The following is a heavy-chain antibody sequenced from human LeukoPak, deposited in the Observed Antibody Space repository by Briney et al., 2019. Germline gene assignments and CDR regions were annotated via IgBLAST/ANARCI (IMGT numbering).Heavy chain of an antibody. D-gene: IGHD1-26*01. J-gene: IGHJ4*02. CDR1: GFTFSSYA. V-gene: IGHV3-23*01. CDR2: ISGSGGST. CDR3: AKGSGGWELPHPFDY. Sequence: GGSLRLSCAASGFTFSSYAMSWVRQAPGKGLEWVSAISGSGGSTYYADSVKGRFTISRDNSKNTLYLQMNSLRAEDTAVHYCAKGSGGWELPHPFDYWGQGTLVTVSS.